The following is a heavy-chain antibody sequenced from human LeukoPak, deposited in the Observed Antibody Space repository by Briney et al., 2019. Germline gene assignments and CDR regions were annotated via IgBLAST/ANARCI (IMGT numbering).Heavy chain of an antibody. CDR2: ISGSSSNT. V-gene: IGHV1-18*01. CDR1: GYTFMSHG. Sequence: ASVKVSCKAYGYTFMSHGISWVRQAPGQGLEWMGWISGSSSNTNYAQRLQGRVTMTTDTSTTTAYMELRSLRSEDTAVYYCARDYGSGRFDYWGQGTLVTVSS. CDR3: ARDYGSGRFDY. J-gene: IGHJ4*02. D-gene: IGHD3-10*01.